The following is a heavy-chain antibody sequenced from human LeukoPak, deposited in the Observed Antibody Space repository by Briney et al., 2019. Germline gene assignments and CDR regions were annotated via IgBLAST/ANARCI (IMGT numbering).Heavy chain of an antibody. Sequence: GGSLRLSCAASGFTFSSYWMHWVRQAPGKGLVWVSRINTGGSSTNYADSVKGRFTISRDTAKNTLYLQMNSLRAEDTAVYYCARDGRSGNFDKWGQGTLVSVSS. CDR3: ARDGRSGNFDK. CDR2: INTGGSST. J-gene: IGHJ4*02. CDR1: GFTFSSYW. V-gene: IGHV3-74*01. D-gene: IGHD1-26*01.